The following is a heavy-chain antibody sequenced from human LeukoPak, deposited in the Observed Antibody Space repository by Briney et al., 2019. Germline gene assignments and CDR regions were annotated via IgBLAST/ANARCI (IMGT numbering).Heavy chain of an antibody. D-gene: IGHD6-13*01. CDR1: GGTFSSYA. CDR2: ISAYNGNT. V-gene: IGHV1-18*01. J-gene: IGHJ6*02. CDR3: ARLIAAAGRGYYYYYGMDV. Sequence: GAPVKVSCKASGGTFSSYAISWVRQAPGQGLEWMGWISAYNGNTNYAQKLQGRVTMTTDTSTSTAYMELRSLRSEDTAVYYCARLIAAAGRGYYYYYGMDVWGQGTTVTVSS.